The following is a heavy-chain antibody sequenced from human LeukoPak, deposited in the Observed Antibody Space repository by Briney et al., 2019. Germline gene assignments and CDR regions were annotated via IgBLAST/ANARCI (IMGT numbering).Heavy chain of an antibody. CDR1: GGSISSGNYY. Sequence: QPSQTLSLTCTVSGGSISSGNYYWSWIRQSAEKGLEWIGRTHTRESTDYNPSLKSRVTMSIDTSTEQFSLKLSSVTAADTAVYYCARDSNGILVPGAAFDIWGQGTMVTVSS. J-gene: IGHJ3*02. CDR3: ARDSNGILVPGAAFDI. V-gene: IGHV4-61*02. D-gene: IGHD2-2*01. CDR2: THTREST.